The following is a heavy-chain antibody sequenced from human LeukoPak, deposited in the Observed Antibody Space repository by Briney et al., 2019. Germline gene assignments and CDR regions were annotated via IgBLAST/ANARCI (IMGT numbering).Heavy chain of an antibody. J-gene: IGHJ4*02. Sequence: GGSLRLSCAASGFSFITYGIHWVRRAPGKGLEWVAFIRYDRSNRFYADSVRGRFTISRDNSKNTVYLQMNSLSAEDTAVYYCAKDRSMTTVTPFDNWGQGTLVAVSS. CDR1: GFSFITYG. V-gene: IGHV3-30*02. CDR2: IRYDRSNR. D-gene: IGHD4-17*01. CDR3: AKDRSMTTVTPFDN.